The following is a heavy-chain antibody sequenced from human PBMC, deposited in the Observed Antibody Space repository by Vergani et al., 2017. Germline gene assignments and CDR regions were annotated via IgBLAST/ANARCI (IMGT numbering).Heavy chain of an antibody. D-gene: IGHD3-22*01. J-gene: IGHJ4*02. CDR3: ARLYGRDSSGSKYFDY. CDR1: GYSFTHYW. CDR2: IHPADSDT. Sequence: EVQLVQSGAEVKKPGESLKISCQISGYSFTHYWIGWVRQMPGKGLEWMGTIHPADSDTRYSPSFQGQVTISVDKSISTAYLQRSSLRASDSAMYYCARLYGRDSSGSKYFDYWGQGTLVTVSS. V-gene: IGHV5-51*01.